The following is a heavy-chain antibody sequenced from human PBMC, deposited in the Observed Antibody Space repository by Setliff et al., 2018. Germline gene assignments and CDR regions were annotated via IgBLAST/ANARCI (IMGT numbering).Heavy chain of an antibody. J-gene: IGHJ4*02. Sequence: PSETLSLTCTVSGASINSHYWSWIRQPPGKGLEWIGLFFCSGDSRYNPSLKSRVTMSVDASRNQFSLKLSSVTAADTAIYYCARDPGWKQFDYWGQGTLVTVSS. V-gene: IGHV4-59*11. D-gene: IGHD6-19*01. CDR3: ARDPGWKQFDY. CDR1: GASINSHY. CDR2: FFCSGDS.